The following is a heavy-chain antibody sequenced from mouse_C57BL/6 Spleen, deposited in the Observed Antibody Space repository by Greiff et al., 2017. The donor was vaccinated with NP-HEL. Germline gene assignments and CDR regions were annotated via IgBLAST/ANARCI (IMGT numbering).Heavy chain of an antibody. CDR1: GYTFTSYW. V-gene: IGHV1-53*01. J-gene: IGHJ3*01. Sequence: QVQLQQPGTELVKPGASVKLSCKASGYTFTSYWMHWVKQRPGQGLEWIGNINPSNGGTNYNEKFKSKATLTVDKSSSTAYMQLSSLTSEDSAVYYCAREGGIRYDYGAWFAYWGQGTLVTVSA. CDR2: INPSNGGT. D-gene: IGHD2-4*01. CDR3: AREGGIRYDYGAWFAY.